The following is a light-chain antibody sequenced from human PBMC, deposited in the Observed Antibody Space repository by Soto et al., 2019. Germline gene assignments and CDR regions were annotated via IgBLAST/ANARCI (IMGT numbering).Light chain of an antibody. J-gene: IGKJ1*01. CDR1: QSVSSRY. V-gene: IGKV3-20*01. CDR3: QQYGASPWT. Sequence: EIVLTQSPGTLSLSPGERATLSCRVSQSVSSRYLAWYQQKPGQAPRLLTYGASSRATGIPDRFSGSGSGTDFTLTISRLEPEDSAVYYCQQYGASPWTFGQGTKVEIK. CDR2: GAS.